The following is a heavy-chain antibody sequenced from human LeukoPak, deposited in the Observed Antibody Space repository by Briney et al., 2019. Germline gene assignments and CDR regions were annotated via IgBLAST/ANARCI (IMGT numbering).Heavy chain of an antibody. CDR1: GFTFNTYA. CDR2: ISTSGDRT. CDR3: ARSAVGTSCRTAVDY. D-gene: IGHD1-26*01. Sequence: GGSLRLSCAASGFTFNTYAMTWVRQAPGKGLEWVSGISTSGDRTYYADSVKGRFTISRDNSKNTLYLQMNSLRAEDTAEYYCARSAVGTSCRTAVDYWGQGTLVTVSS. V-gene: IGHV3-23*01. J-gene: IGHJ4*02.